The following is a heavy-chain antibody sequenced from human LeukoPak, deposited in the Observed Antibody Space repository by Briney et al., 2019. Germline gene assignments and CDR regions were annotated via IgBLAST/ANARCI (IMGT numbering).Heavy chain of an antibody. J-gene: IGHJ4*02. CDR3: ARLAVARHCYFDY. CDR1: GYSFTSYW. CDR2: IYPGDSDT. D-gene: IGHD6-19*01. V-gene: IGHV5-51*01. Sequence: GESLKISCKGSGYSFTSYWIGWVRQMPGKGLEGMGIIYPGDSDTRYSPSFQGQVTISADKPISTAYLQWSSLKASDTAMYYCARLAVARHCYFDYWGQGTLVTVSS.